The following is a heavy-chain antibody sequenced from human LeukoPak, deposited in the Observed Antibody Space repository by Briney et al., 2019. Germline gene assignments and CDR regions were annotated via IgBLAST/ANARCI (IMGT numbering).Heavy chain of an antibody. CDR1: GGSFSGYY. CDR3: ASTGPAMGDLKY. Sequence: SETLPLTCAVYGGSFSGYYWSWIRQPPGKGLEWIGEINHSGSTNYNPSLKSRVTISVDTSKNQFSLKLSSVTAADTAVYYCASTGPAMGDLKYWGQGTLVTVSS. D-gene: IGHD3-16*01. CDR2: INHSGST. V-gene: IGHV4-34*01. J-gene: IGHJ4*02.